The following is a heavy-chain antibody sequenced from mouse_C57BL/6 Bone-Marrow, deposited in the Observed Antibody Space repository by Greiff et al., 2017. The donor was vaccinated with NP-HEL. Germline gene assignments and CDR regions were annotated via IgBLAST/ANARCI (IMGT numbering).Heavy chain of an antibody. CDR3: ARVWVLRSWFAY. Sequence: QVQLQQSGAELMKPGASVKLSCKATGYTFTGYWIEWVKQRPGHGLEWIGEILPGSGSTNYNGKFKGTATLTAFTSTNTASMQRSSLTTEDSAIYYCARVWVLRSWFAYWGQGTLVTVSA. D-gene: IGHD2-3*01. CDR2: ILPGSGST. J-gene: IGHJ3*01. V-gene: IGHV1-9*01. CDR1: GYTFTGYW.